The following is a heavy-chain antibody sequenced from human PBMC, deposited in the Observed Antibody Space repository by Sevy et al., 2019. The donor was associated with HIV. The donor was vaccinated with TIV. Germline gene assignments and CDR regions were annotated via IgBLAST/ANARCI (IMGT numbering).Heavy chain of an antibody. CDR3: AREGVDFWSGPVDFYYGMDV. Sequence: GGPLRLSCAASGFTFSRYWMHWVRQAPGKGLVWVSRINGDGSNPIYADSVKGRFTISRDNAKNTVFLQMHSLRAEDTAVYYCAREGVDFWSGPVDFYYGMDVWGQGTTVTVSS. D-gene: IGHD3-3*01. J-gene: IGHJ6*02. V-gene: IGHV3-74*01. CDR2: INGDGSNP. CDR1: GFTFSRYW.